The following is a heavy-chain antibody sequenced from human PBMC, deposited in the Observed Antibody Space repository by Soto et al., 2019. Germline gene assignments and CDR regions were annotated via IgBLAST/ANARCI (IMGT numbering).Heavy chain of an antibody. D-gene: IGHD6-19*01. V-gene: IGHV1-18*04. J-gene: IGHJ4*02. Sequence: QVQLVQSGAEVKKPGASVKVSCKASGYTFTSYGISWVRQAPGQGLEWMGWISAYNGNTNYAQTLQGRVTMTTDTSTSTAYMELRSLRSDDTAVYYCATRAGIAVAGTEGGFDYWGQGTLVTVSS. CDR3: ATRAGIAVAGTEGGFDY. CDR1: GYTFTSYG. CDR2: ISAYNGNT.